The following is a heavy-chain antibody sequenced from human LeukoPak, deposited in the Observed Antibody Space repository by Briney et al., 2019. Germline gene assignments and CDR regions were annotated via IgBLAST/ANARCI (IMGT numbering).Heavy chain of an antibody. V-gene: IGHV4-59*01. CDR1: GGSISSYY. Sequence: SETLSLTCTVSGGSISSYYWSWIRQPPGKGLEWIGYIYYSGSTNYNPSLKSRVTISVDTSKNQFSLKLSSVTAADTAVYYCARYMFGELKTPREFNWFDPWGQGTLVTVSS. CDR3: ARYMFGELKTPREFNWFDP. CDR2: IYYSGST. D-gene: IGHD3-10*02. J-gene: IGHJ5*02.